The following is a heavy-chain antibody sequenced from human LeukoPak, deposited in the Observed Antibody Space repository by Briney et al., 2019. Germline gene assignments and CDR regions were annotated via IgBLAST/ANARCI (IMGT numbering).Heavy chain of an antibody. CDR1: GFTFSDYY. CDR3: ARGPRYYYDSSGYYFLDY. V-gene: IGHV3-11*04. Sequence: GGSLRLSCAASGFTFSDYYVSWIRQAPGKGLEWVSYISSSGSTIYYADSMKGRFTISRDNAKNSLYLQMNSLRAEDTAVYYCARGPRYYYDSSGYYFLDYWGQGTLVTVSS. CDR2: ISSSGSTI. J-gene: IGHJ4*02. D-gene: IGHD3-22*01.